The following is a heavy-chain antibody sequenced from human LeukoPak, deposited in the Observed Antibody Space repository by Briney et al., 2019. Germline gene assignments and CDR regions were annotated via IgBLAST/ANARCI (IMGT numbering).Heavy chain of an antibody. J-gene: IGHJ4*02. V-gene: IGHV3-48*01. CDR1: GFTFSSYA. D-gene: IGHD5-18*01. CDR3: ARDGQLWFPYYFDY. CDR2: ISSSSSTI. Sequence: GGSLRLSCAASGFTFSSYAMSWVRQAPGKGLEWVSYISSSSSTIYYADSVKGRFTISRDNAKNSLYLQMNSLRAEDTAVYYCARDGQLWFPYYFDYWGQGTLVTVSS.